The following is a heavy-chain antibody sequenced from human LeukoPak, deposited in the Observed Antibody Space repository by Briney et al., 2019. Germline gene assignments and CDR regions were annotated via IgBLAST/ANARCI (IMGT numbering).Heavy chain of an antibody. Sequence: SGGSLRLSCAASGFTFSSYAMHWVRQAPGKGLEWVAVISYDGSNKYYADSVKGRFTTSRDNSKNTLYLQMNSLRAEDTAVYYCARELIQLWLLGHSAFDIWGQGTMVTVSS. D-gene: IGHD5-18*01. V-gene: IGHV3-30-3*01. CDR3: ARELIQLWLLGHSAFDI. CDR1: GFTFSSYA. CDR2: ISYDGSNK. J-gene: IGHJ3*02.